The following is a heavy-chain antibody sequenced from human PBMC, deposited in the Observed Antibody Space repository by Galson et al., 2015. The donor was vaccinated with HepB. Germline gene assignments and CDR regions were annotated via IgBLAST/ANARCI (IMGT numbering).Heavy chain of an antibody. D-gene: IGHD3-22*01. J-gene: IGHJ4*02. V-gene: IGHV3-48*04. CDR3: ARGEYYYDSSGSPDY. Sequence: SLRLSCAASGFTFSSYSMNWVRQAPGKGLEWVSYISSSSSTIYYADSVKGRFTISRDNAKNSLYLQMNSLRAEDTAVYYCARGEYYYDSSGSPDYWGQGTLVTVSS. CDR2: ISSSSSTI. CDR1: GFTFSSYS.